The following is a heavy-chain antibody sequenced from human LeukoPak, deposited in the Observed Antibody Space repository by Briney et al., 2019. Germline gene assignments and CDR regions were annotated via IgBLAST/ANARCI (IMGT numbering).Heavy chain of an antibody. CDR2: IYTSGST. V-gene: IGHV4-61*02. Sequence: PSQALSLTCTVSGGSISSGSYYWSWIRQPAGTGLEWIGRIYTSGSTNYNPSLKSRVTISVDTSKNQFSLKLSSVTAADTAVYYCARESETDDAFDIWGQGTMVTVSS. CDR3: ARESETDDAFDI. J-gene: IGHJ3*02. CDR1: GGSISSGSYY.